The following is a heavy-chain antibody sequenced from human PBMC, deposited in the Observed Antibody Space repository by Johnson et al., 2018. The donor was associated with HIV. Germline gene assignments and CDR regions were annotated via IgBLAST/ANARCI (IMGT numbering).Heavy chain of an antibody. Sequence: QVQLVESGGGVVQPGRSLRLSCAASGFTFSSYDMHWVRQAPGKGLEWVAVISYDGSNKYYADSVKGRFTISRDNSKNTLYLQMNSLRAEDTAVYYCARVVRKGGAHHDAFDIWGQGTMVTVSS. CDR1: GFTFSSYD. CDR3: ARVVRKGGAHHDAFDI. J-gene: IGHJ3*02. CDR2: ISYDGSNK. D-gene: IGHD1-26*01. V-gene: IGHV3-30-3*01.